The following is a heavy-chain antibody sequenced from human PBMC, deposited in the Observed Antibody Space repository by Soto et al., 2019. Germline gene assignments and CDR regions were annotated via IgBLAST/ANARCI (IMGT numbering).Heavy chain of an antibody. CDR2: INPNTGVT. V-gene: IGHV1-2*07. CDR1: GYTLTGYY. CDR3: ARGGSLLVNWFDP. Sequence: QVQLVQSGAEVKKPGASVKVSCKASGYTLTGYYMHLVRQAPGQGLEWLGWINPNTGVTKYAHDFQGRVTMTRDTSISTTYMELSRLRSDDTAVYYCARGGSLLVNWFDPWGQGTLVTVSS. D-gene: IGHD6-13*01. J-gene: IGHJ5*02.